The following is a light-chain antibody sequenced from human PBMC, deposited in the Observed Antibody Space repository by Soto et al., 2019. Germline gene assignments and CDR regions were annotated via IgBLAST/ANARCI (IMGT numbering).Light chain of an antibody. CDR3: QQYASSLT. V-gene: IGKV3-20*01. CDR1: QSVDSAF. CDR2: GAS. Sequence: EIVLTQSPGSLSLSLGERATPSCRASQSVDSAFFAWYQQKPGQPPRLLMYGASRRATGIPDRFSGSVSGTDFTLTISRLEPEDFAVYYCQQYASSLTFGQGTKVEI. J-gene: IGKJ1*01.